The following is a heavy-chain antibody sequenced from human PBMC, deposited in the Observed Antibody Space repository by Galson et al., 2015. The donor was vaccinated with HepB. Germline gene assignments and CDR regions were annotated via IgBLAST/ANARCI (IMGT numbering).Heavy chain of an antibody. CDR3: ASDPRDIVSDNYYYGMDV. V-gene: IGHV1-2*06. CDR1: GYTFTGYY. D-gene: IGHD2-15*01. CDR2: INPNSGGT. J-gene: IGHJ6*02. Sequence: SVKVSCKASGYTFTGYYMNWVRQAPGQGLEWMGRINPNSGGTNYAQKFQGRVTMTRDTSISTAYMELSRLRSDDTAVYYCASDPRDIVSDNYYYGMDVWGQGTTVTVSS.